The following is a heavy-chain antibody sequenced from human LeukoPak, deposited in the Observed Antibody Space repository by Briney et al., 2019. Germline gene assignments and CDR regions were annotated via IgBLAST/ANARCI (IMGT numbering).Heavy chain of an antibody. CDR1: GYSFTTYW. Sequence: GESLKISCRGSGYSFTTYWIGWVCQMPGKGLEWMGIIYPGDSDTRYSPSFQGQVTMPADKSINTAYLQWSSLKASDTAMYYCARRQGCSSTSCPPDSWGQGTLVTVSS. D-gene: IGHD2-2*01. CDR2: IYPGDSDT. CDR3: ARRQGCSSTSCPPDS. V-gene: IGHV5-51*01. J-gene: IGHJ4*02.